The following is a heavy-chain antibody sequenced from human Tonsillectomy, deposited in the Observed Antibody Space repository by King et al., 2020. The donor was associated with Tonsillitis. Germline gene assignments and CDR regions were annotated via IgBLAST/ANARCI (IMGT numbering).Heavy chain of an antibody. J-gene: IGHJ4*02. CDR2: ISPDSAAI. Sequence: QLVESGGGLVQPGGSLRLSCAASGLTFSSFNMNWVRQVPGKGLEWISFISPDSAAIYYADSVKGRFTISRDNAKNSLYLQMDSLRTEDTAVYYCATSLIRGQGALVTVSS. V-gene: IGHV3-48*01. D-gene: IGHD3-10*01. CDR1: GLTFSSFN. CDR3: ATSLI.